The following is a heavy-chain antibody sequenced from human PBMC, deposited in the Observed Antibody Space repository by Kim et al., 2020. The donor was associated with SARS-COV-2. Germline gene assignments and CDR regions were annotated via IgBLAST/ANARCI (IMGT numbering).Heavy chain of an antibody. J-gene: IGHJ5*02. Sequence: ASVKVSCKVSGYTLTELSMHWVRQPPGKGLEWMGGFDPEDGETIYAQKFQGRVTMTEDTSTDTAYMELSSLRSEDTAVYYCAASITIVGGFDPWGQGALVTVSS. D-gene: IGHD3-3*01. V-gene: IGHV1-24*01. CDR3: AASITIVGGFDP. CDR2: FDPEDGET. CDR1: GYTLTELS.